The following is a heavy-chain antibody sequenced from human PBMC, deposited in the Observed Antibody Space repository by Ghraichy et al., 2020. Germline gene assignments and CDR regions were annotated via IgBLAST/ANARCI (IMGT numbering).Heavy chain of an antibody. D-gene: IGHD3-9*01. CDR3: AKEKSLTVITRGADY. CDR2: ISGSGDST. CDR1: GFTFHNYA. Sequence: AGSLRLSCAVSGFTFHNYAMSWVRQAPGKGLEWVSVISGSGDSTYYADSVKGRFTVSRDTSKNTLYLQMNSLRAEDTGVYYCAKEKSLTVITRGADYWGQGTLVTVSS. V-gene: IGHV3-23*01. J-gene: IGHJ4*02.